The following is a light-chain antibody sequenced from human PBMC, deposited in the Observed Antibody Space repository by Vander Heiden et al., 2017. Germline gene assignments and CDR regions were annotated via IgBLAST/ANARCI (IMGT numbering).Light chain of an antibody. CDR2: AAS. CDR3: QQRDSTPQT. CDR1: QSISSY. V-gene: IGKV1-39*01. J-gene: IGKJ1*01. Sequence: DSQMTQSHSSLSASVGDRVTITCRACQSISSYLNWYQRKPGKAPKLLIYAASSLQSGVPARFSGSGSGTDFTLTISSLQPEDFATYYCQQRDSTPQTFGQGTKVEIK.